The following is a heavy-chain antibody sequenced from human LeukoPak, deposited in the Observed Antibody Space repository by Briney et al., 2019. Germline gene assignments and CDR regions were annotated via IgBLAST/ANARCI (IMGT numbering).Heavy chain of an antibody. CDR2: ISSSSSYI. D-gene: IGHD3-22*01. V-gene: IGHV3-21*01. J-gene: IGHJ4*02. Sequence: MPGGSLRLSSAASGFTFSSYSMNWVRQAPGKGLEWVSSISSSSSYIYYADSVKGRFTISRDNAKNSLYLQMNSLRAEDTAVYYCARGPNYYDSSGYYPGTDYWGQGTLVTVSS. CDR1: GFTFSSYS. CDR3: ARGPNYYDSSGYYPGTDY.